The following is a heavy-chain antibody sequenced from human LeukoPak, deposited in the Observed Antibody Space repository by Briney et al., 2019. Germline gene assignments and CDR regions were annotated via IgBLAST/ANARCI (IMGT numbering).Heavy chain of an antibody. Sequence: PGGSLRLSCAVSGFTFSNYAITWVRQAPGKGLEWVSTVSYSGTSTYYADSVKGRFTISRDNSKNTLSLQMSGLRAEDTAVYYCAKALTAAYYFDYWGQGTLVTVSS. D-gene: IGHD2-21*02. CDR2: VSYSGTST. CDR1: GFTFSNYA. J-gene: IGHJ4*02. CDR3: AKALTAAYYFDY. V-gene: IGHV3-23*01.